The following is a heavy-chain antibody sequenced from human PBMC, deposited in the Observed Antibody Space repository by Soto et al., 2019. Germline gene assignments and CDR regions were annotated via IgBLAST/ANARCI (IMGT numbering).Heavy chain of an antibody. Sequence: GGSLRLSCAASGFTFSSYSMNWVRQAPGKGLEWVSYISSSSSTIYYADSVKGRFTISRDNAKNSLYLQMNSLRDEDTAVYYCARDLRFLTRLLPGEDYWGQGTLVTVSS. CDR1: GFTFSSYS. J-gene: IGHJ4*02. CDR3: ARDLRFLTRLLPGEDY. D-gene: IGHD3-22*01. CDR2: ISSSSSTI. V-gene: IGHV3-48*02.